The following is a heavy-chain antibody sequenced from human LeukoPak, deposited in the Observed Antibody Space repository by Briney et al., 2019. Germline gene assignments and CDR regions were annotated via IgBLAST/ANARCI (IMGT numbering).Heavy chain of an antibody. CDR1: GFDFSIYG. V-gene: IGHV3-21*01. CDR2: INSRGNYI. D-gene: IGHD3-3*01. Sequence: GESLRLSCAASGFDFSIYGMNWVRQAPGKGLEWVSSINSRGNYIYYSDSLKGRFTISRDNARSSLYLQMSSLRAEDTAVYYCARTARSYSYDFWSGYSADWGQGTLVTVSS. CDR3: ARTARSYSYDFWSGYSAD. J-gene: IGHJ4*02.